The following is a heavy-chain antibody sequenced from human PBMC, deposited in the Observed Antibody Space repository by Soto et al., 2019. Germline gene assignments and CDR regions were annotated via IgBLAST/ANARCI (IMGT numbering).Heavy chain of an antibody. CDR3: ARVGGNSGSYSAFDL. Sequence: PSETLSLTCAVSGYSISSGYYWGWIRQPPGKGLEWLGSIYHGGNSYYNPSLKSRVTISVDTSKNQFSLKLSSVTAADTALYYCARVGGNSGSYSAFDLWGQGTLVTVSS. CDR1: GYSISSGYY. J-gene: IGHJ4*02. D-gene: IGHD3-10*01. CDR2: IYHGGNS. V-gene: IGHV4-38-2*01.